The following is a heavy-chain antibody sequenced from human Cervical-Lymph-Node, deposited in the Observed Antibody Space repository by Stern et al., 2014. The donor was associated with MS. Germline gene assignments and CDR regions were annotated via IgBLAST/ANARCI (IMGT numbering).Heavy chain of an antibody. CDR2: ITVYNGNT. J-gene: IGHJ4*02. CDR3: ARGWGDTRH. Sequence: VQLVESGAEVKKPGASVNVSCKASGYTFSSFAITWVRQAPGQGLEWMGTITVYNGNTNYAQRVQDRVTMTTDNSTNTAYNEQRTLRSDATPVYYCARGWGDTRHWGQGTLVTVSS. V-gene: IGHV1-18*01. CDR1: GYTFSSFA. D-gene: IGHD3-16*01.